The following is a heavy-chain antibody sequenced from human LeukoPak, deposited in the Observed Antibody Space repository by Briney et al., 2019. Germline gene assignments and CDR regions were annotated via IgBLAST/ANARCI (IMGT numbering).Heavy chain of an antibody. Sequence: ASVKVSCKASGYTFTSYAMHWVRQAPGQRLEWMGWINAGNGNTKYSQEFQGRVPITRDTSASTAYMELSSLRSEDMAVYYCARSHGSGSYYTSWGQGILVTVSS. J-gene: IGHJ5*02. D-gene: IGHD3-10*01. CDR3: ARSHGSGSYYTS. CDR2: INAGNGNT. CDR1: GYTFTSYA. V-gene: IGHV1-3*03.